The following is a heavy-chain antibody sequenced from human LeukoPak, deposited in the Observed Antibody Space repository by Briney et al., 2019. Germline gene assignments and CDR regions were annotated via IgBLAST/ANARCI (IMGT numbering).Heavy chain of an antibody. CDR3: ARHSSNYYDSSGSLDP. J-gene: IGHJ5*02. Sequence: SETLSLTCTVSGGSISSSSYYSRWIRQPPGKGLEWIVSIYYSGSTYYNPSLKSRVTISVDTSKNQFSLKLSSVTAADTAVYYCARHSSNYYDSSGSLDPWGQGTLVTVSS. D-gene: IGHD3-22*01. CDR2: IYYSGST. CDR1: GGSISSSSYY. V-gene: IGHV4-39*01.